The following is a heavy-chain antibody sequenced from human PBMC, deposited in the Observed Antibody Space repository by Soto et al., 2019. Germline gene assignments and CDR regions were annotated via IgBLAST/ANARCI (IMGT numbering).Heavy chain of an antibody. CDR1: GFTFSSYG. D-gene: IGHD2-15*01. J-gene: IGHJ6*02. Sequence: GGALRLSCAASGFTFSSYGMHWVRQAPGKGLEWVAVKSHDGSNEFYADSVKGRFTISRDNSKNTLYLQMNSLRAEDTAVYYCAKDRGPLYCSGGRCSYYGMDVWGQGTTVTVSS. CDR2: KSHDGSNE. CDR3: AKDRGPLYCSGGRCSYYGMDV. V-gene: IGHV3-30*18.